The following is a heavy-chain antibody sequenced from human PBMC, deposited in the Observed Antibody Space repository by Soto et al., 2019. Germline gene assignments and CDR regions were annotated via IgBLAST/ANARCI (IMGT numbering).Heavy chain of an antibody. J-gene: IGHJ1*01. CDR2: INYRGST. Sequence: QVQLQQWGAGLLRPSETLSLSCAVYGESFRGYYWSWIRPPPGKGLELIGEINYRGSTNYHPTLKSRVTISVDTSKNQFSLKLNSMTAADSAVYYCARGEGGFQYWGKGTLVIVSS. CDR1: GESFRGYY. V-gene: IGHV4-34*02. CDR3: ARGEGGFQY.